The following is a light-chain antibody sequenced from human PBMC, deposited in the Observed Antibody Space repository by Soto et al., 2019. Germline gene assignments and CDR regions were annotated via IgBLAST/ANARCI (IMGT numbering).Light chain of an antibody. V-gene: IGKV1-12*01. Sequence: DIQMTQSPSYVPSVVGDRVAITCRASHDIARWLAWYQQQPGKAPKLVSYAASSLQSGFPSRFSASGSGTEFTLTISSLQPDDFATYYCQHYNSFPQAFGQGTKVDIK. CDR1: HDIARW. CDR3: QHYNSFPQA. CDR2: AAS. J-gene: IGKJ1*01.